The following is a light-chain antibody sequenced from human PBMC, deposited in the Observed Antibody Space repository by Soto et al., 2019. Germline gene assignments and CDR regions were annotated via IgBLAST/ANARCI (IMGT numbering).Light chain of an antibody. Sequence: DIQMTQSPSTLSASVGDRVTITCRASQSISTWLAWYQQKPGKAPNLLIYKASSLQGGVPSRFSGSGSGTEFSLTISSLQPDDLATYYCKQYNSYPPTFGPGTTVDIK. CDR3: KQYNSYPPT. CDR1: QSISTW. CDR2: KAS. J-gene: IGKJ3*01. V-gene: IGKV1-5*03.